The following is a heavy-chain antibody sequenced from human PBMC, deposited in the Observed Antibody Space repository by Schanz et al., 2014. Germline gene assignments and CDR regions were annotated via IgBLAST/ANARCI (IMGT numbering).Heavy chain of an antibody. Sequence: QVHLVQSESELKNPGASVKVSCKTSGYSFSTYAMNWVRQAPGQGLEWMGWINTKTGNPTYAQGFTGRFVFSLDTSVSTTHLHITTLKAADTAVYYCARGYCAGTSCPIFDYWGQGTLVTVSS. CDR2: INTKTGNP. V-gene: IGHV7-4-1*02. CDR1: GYSFSTYA. CDR3: ARGYCAGTSCPIFDY. D-gene: IGHD2-2*01. J-gene: IGHJ4*02.